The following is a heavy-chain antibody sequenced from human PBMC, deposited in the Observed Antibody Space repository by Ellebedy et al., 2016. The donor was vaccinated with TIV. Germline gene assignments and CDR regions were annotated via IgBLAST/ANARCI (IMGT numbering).Heavy chain of an antibody. J-gene: IGHJ4*02. CDR3: AREEWSGSYNFDY. D-gene: IGHD3-10*01. CDR2: INSLNADT. V-gene: IGHV1-3*04. Sequence: ASVKVSXXASGYTFTRYWIHWVRQAPGQRLEWMGSINSLNADTRYSQKLQGRVTVTRDKSASSAYLELSSLTSKDTAVYYCAREEWSGSYNFDYWGQGTQVTVSS. CDR1: GYTFTRYW.